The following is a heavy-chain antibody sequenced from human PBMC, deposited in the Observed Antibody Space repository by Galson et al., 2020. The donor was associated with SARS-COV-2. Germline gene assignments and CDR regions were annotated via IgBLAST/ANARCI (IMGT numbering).Heavy chain of an antibody. CDR2: TNHSGST. J-gene: IGHJ4*02. CDR3: ARGHPGSRSFVGFDY. V-gene: IGHV4-34*01. Sequence: SETLSLTCAVYGESFSDYFWSWIRQPPEKGLEWIGETNHSGSTNYNPPLKSRVTISVDTAKNQSSLKCSSVTAADTAVYYFARGHPGSRSFVGFDYWCQGTLVTVSS. D-gene: IGHD6-6*01. CDR1: GESFSDYF.